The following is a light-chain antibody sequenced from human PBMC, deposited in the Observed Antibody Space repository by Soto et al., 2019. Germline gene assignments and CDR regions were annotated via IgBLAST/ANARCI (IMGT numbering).Light chain of an antibody. J-gene: IGKJ5*01. CDR3: QQGYSFPFF. Sequence: DIQMTQSPSSVSASVGDRVTFTCRASQGLGRWLAWYQQKPGKAPKLLIYAASNLQSGVPSRFSGSGSGTDFPLTISSLQPEDFATYYCQQGYSFPFFFGQGTRLEIK. V-gene: IGKV1-12*01. CDR2: AAS. CDR1: QGLGRW.